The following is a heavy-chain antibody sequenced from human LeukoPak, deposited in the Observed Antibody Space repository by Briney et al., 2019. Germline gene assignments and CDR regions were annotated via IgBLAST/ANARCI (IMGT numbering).Heavy chain of an antibody. CDR2: FYTSGST. V-gene: IGHV4-4*07. D-gene: IGHD3-22*01. Sequence: PSETLSLTCTVAGGSISGYYWSWIRQPAGKGLEWIGRFYTSGSTNYNPSLKSRVTMSVDTSKNQFSLNLNAVTAADTAIYYCARPHITTGRYYYMDVWGKGTTVTVSS. CDR3: ARPHITTGRYYYMDV. J-gene: IGHJ6*03. CDR1: GGSISGYY.